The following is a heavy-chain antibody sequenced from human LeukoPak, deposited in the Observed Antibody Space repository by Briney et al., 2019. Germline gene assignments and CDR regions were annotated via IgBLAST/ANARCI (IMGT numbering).Heavy chain of an antibody. J-gene: IGHJ3*02. CDR1: GFTFSSYS. CDR3: ARDWMAGDAFDI. D-gene: IGHD5-24*01. CDR2: ISSSSSYI. V-gene: IGHV3-21*01. Sequence: GGSLRLSCAASGFTFSSYSMNWVRQAPGKGLEWVSSISSSSSYIYYADSVKGRFTISRDNAKNSLYLQMNSLRAEDTAVYYCARDWMAGDAFDIWGQGTMVTVSS.